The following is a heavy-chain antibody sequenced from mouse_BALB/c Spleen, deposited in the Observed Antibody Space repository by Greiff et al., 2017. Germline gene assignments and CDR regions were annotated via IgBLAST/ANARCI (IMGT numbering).Heavy chain of an antibody. J-gene: IGHJ1*01. V-gene: IGHV2-9*02. Sequence: QVQLKESGPGLVAPSQSLSITCTVSGFSLTSYGVHWVRQPPGKGLEWLGVIWAGGSTNYNSALMSRLSISKDNSKSQVFFKMNSLQANDTAIYYCARRNRYSWYFDVWGAGTTVTVSS. D-gene: IGHD2-14*01. CDR3: ARRNRYSWYFDV. CDR2: IWAGGST. CDR1: GFSLTSYG.